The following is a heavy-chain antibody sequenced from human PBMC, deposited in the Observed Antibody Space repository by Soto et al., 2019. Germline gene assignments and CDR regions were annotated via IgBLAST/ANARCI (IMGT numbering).Heavy chain of an antibody. Sequence: SETLSLTCSVSGGSTSSSGYYWGWIRQPPGKGLEWIGSISFKGTTYYNPSLKSRVTISLDTSKNQFSLELSSVTAADTAVFYCARSTFWYYHETSGYYGFDTWGQGTLVTVSS. CDR3: ARSTFWYYHETSGYYGFDT. J-gene: IGHJ4*02. CDR1: GGSTSSSGYY. CDR2: ISFKGTT. D-gene: IGHD3-22*01. V-gene: IGHV4-39*01.